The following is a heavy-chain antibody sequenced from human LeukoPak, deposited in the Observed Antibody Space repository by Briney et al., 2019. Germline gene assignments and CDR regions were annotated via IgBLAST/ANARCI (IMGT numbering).Heavy chain of an antibody. J-gene: IGHJ4*02. CDR2: MNRDSGDT. Sequence: ASVKVSCKASGYTFTTYDINWVRQATGQGLEWMGWMNRDSGDTGYAQKFQGRVTMTRNTSISTAYLELSSLTSDDTAVYYCARGQRSTLFGVAVEDWGQGSLVTVSS. CDR3: ARGQRSTLFGVAVED. D-gene: IGHD3-3*01. CDR1: GYTFTTYD. V-gene: IGHV1-8*01.